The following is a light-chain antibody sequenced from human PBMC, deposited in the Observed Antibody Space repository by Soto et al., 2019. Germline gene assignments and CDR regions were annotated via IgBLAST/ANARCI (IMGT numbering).Light chain of an antibody. CDR3: CSYAGSYTLV. CDR2: DVS. CDR1: SSDVGGYNY. J-gene: IGLJ2*01. V-gene: IGLV2-11*01. Sequence: QSALTQPRSVSGSPGQSVTISCTGSSSDVGGYNYVSWYQQHPGKAPKLRIYDVSKRPSGVPDRFSGSKSGNTASLTISGLQTEDEADYYCCSYAGSYTLVFGGGTKLTVL.